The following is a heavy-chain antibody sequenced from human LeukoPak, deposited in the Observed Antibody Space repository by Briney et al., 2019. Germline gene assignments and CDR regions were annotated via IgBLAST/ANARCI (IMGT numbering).Heavy chain of an antibody. CDR2: IYYSGST. D-gene: IGHD3-9*01. CDR3: ARHPGYEGAFDI. V-gene: IGHV4-59*08. CDR1: GGSISSYY. Sequence: PSETLSLTCTVSGGSISSYYWSWIRQPPGKGLEWIGYIYYSGSTNYNPSLKSRVTISVDTSKNQFSLKLSSVTAADTAVYYCARHPGYEGAFDIWGQGTMVTVSS. J-gene: IGHJ3*02.